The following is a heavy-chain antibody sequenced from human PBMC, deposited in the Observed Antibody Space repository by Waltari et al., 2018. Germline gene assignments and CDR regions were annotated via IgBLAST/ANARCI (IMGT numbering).Heavy chain of an antibody. V-gene: IGHV4-59*01. J-gene: IGHJ4*02. CDR1: GDPIRTYY. CDR3: AKAPTISSWSRYFDS. Sequence: QVQLQESGPGLVKPSETLSLTCTVSGDPIRTYYWSWIRQPPGKGLEWIGYLYYTGSTIYNPSLRSRVTISVDTSKNQFSLKLGSVTAADTAVYYCAKAPTISSWSRYFDSWGQGAQVTVSS. CDR2: LYYTGST. D-gene: IGHD6-13*01.